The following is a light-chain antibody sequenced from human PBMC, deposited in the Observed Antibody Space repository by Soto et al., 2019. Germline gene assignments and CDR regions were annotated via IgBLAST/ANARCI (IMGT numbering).Light chain of an antibody. J-gene: IGLJ1*01. CDR2: GNS. V-gene: IGLV1-40*01. CDR1: SSNIGAGYD. CDR3: QSYDSSLRGSV. Sequence: QSVLTQPPSVSGAPGQRVTISCTGSSSNIGAGYDVHWYQQLPGTAPKRLIYGNSNRPSGVPDRFSGSKSGTSASLAITGLQAEDEADYYCQSYDSSLRGSVFGTGTKLTVL.